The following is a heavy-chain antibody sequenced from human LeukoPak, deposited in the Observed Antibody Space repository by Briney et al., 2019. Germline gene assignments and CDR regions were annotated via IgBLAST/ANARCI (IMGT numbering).Heavy chain of an antibody. CDR3: ARGGASSRYFGY. V-gene: IGHV4-59*11. J-gene: IGHJ4*02. CDR1: GGSISGHF. Sequence: KTSETLSLTCTVCGGSISGHFWSWIRQPPGKGLEWIGFVSYSGDTNYSPSFNGRVTISLDTSKSQFSLNLNSVTAADTAVYFCARGGASSRYFGYWGQGTLVTVSS. D-gene: IGHD1-26*01. CDR2: VSYSGDT.